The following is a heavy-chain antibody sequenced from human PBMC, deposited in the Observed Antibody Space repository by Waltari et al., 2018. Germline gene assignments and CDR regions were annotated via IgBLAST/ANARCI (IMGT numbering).Heavy chain of an antibody. CDR2: IYYSGST. CDR1: GGSLSSSSYY. V-gene: IGHV4-39*01. CDR3: ARRSSSWYRGYFDY. D-gene: IGHD6-13*01. J-gene: IGHJ4*02. Sequence: QLQLQESGPGLVKPSETLSLTCTVSGGSLSSSSYYWGWIRQPPGKGLEWIGSIYYSGSTYYNPSLKSRVTISVDTSKNQFSLKLSSVTAADTAVYYCARRSSSWYRGYFDYWGQGTLVTVSS.